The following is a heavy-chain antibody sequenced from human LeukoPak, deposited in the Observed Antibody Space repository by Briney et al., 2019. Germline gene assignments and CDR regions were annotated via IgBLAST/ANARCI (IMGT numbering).Heavy chain of an antibody. CDR1: GYTFTYRY. CDR3: ASMAENARYFDL. V-gene: IGHV1-45*02. Sequence: GASVKVSCKASGYTFTYRYLHWVRQAPGQAREWMGWITPFNGNTNYAQKFQDRVTITRDRSMSTAYMELSSLRSEDTAMYYCASMAENARYFDLWGRGTLVTVSS. J-gene: IGHJ2*01. D-gene: IGHD1-1*01. CDR2: ITPFNGNT.